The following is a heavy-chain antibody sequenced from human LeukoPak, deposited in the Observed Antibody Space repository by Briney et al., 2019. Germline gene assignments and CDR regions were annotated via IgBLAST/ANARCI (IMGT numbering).Heavy chain of an antibody. CDR1: GFTFSDYY. V-gene: IGHV3-11*01. D-gene: IGHD2-15*01. J-gene: IGHJ4*02. Sequence: GGSLRLSCAASGFTFSDYYMSWIRQAPGKGLEWVSYISSSGSTIYYADSVKGRFTISRDNAKNSLYLQMNSLKTEDTAVYYCTTDSGYCSGGSCYPYFDYWGQGTLVTVSS. CDR3: TTDSGYCSGGSCYPYFDY. CDR2: ISSSGSTI.